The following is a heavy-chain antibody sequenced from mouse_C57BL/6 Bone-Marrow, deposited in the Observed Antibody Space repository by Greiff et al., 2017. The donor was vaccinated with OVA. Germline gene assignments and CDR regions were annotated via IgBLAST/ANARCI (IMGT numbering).Heavy chain of an antibody. V-gene: IGHV1-53*01. D-gene: IGHD1-1*01. CDR2: INPSNGGT. CDR1: GYTFTSYW. CDR3: ARLGCTTVVDSGD. Sequence: QVQLQQPGTELVKPGASVTLSCKASGYTFTSYWMHWVKQRPGQGLEWIGNINPSNGGTTYNEKFKSKATLTVDKSSSTAYMQLSSLTSEESAVYYGARLGCTTVVDSGDWGKSTTVT. J-gene: IGHJ2*01.